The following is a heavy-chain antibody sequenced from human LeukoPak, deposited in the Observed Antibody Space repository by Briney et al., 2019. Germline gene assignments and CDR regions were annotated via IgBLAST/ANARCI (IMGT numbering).Heavy chain of an antibody. J-gene: IGHJ5*02. CDR1: GYTFTSYY. V-gene: IGHV1-46*01. CDR3: ARDNSVGDNAWWFDR. Sequence: ASVTVSCKASGYTFTSYYMHWVRQAPGQGLEWMGIINPSGGSTSYAQTFQGRVTMTRDMSTSTVYMELSSLRSEDTAIYYCARDNSVGDNAWWFDRWGQGTLVTVSS. D-gene: IGHD1-26*01. CDR2: INPSGGST.